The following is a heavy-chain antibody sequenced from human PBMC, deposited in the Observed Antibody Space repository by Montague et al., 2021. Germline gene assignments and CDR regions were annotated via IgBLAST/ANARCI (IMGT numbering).Heavy chain of an antibody. V-gene: IGHV4-59*06. CDR2: IFYSGNT. CDR1: SGSISSFS. J-gene: IGHJ4*02. D-gene: IGHD3-10*01. Sequence: SETLSLTCIVSSGSISSFSWAWIRQLPGKGLEWIGYIFYSGNTYYNPSLKSRVTISVDTSKNQFSLKLSSVTAADTAVYYCARAEDYYGSGSYLGFDYWGQGTLVTVSS. CDR3: ARAEDYYGSGSYLGFDY.